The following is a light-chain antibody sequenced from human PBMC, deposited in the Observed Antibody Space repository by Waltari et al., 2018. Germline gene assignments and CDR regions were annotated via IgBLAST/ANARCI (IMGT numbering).Light chain of an antibody. CDR2: DAS. Sequence: EIVLTQSPATLSLSPGERATLSCRASQCVSSYLAWYQQKSGQAPRLPIYDASNRATGIPARFSGGGSGTDFTLTISSLEPEDFAVYYCQQRSDWLITFGGGTKVEIK. CDR3: QQRSDWLIT. V-gene: IGKV3-11*01. CDR1: QCVSSY. J-gene: IGKJ4*01.